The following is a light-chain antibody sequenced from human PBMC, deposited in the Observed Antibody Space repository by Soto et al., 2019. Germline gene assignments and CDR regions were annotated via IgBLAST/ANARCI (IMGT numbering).Light chain of an antibody. V-gene: IGLV2-14*03. CDR1: SSDVGGYNY. J-gene: IGLJ2*01. CDR2: DVS. Sequence: QSVLTQSASVSGSPGQTITISCTGTSSDVGGYNYVSWYQQHPGKAPKLMMFDVSNRPLGVSNRFSGSKSGNTASLTISGLQAEDEADYYCSSYTSSSKVVFGGGTKLTVL. CDR3: SSYTSSSKVV.